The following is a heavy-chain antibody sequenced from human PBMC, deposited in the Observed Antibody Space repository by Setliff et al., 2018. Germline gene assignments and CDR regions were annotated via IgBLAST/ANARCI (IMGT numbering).Heavy chain of an antibody. Sequence: GASVKVSCKATGYTFTSYYMHWVRQAPGQGLEWMGIINPSGGSTSYAQKFQGRVTMTRDTSTSTVYMELSSLRSEDTAVYYCARRSSSGNGFDYWGQGTQVTVSS. D-gene: IGHD6-13*01. CDR1: GYTFTSYY. CDR2: INPSGGST. J-gene: IGHJ4*02. V-gene: IGHV1-46*01. CDR3: ARRSSSGNGFDY.